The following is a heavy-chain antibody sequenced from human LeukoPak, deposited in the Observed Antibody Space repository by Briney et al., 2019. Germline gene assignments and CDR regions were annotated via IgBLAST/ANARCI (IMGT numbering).Heavy chain of an antibody. CDR3: ARDTNNGLDV. Sequence: ALRLSCAASGFTFDDYAMHWVRQAPGKGLEWVSGISWNSGSIGYADSVKGRFTISRDNAKNFMSLQMNSLKPEDTAVYYCARDTNNGLDVWGRGTTVTVSS. V-gene: IGHV3-9*01. CDR2: ISWNSGSI. J-gene: IGHJ6*02. D-gene: IGHD1-14*01. CDR1: GFTFDDYA.